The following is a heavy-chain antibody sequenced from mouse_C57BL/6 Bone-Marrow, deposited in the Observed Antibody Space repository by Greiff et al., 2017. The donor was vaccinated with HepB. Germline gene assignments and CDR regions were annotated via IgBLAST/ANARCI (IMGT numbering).Heavy chain of an antibody. D-gene: IGHD1-1*01. J-gene: IGHJ3*01. CDR2: IYPGDGDT. V-gene: IGHV1-82*01. CDR3: ARPGSSSWFAY. CDR1: GYAFSSSW. Sequence: LQESGPELVKPGASVKISCKASGYAFSSSWMNWVKQRPGKGLEWIGRIYPGDGDTNYNGKFKGKATLTADKSSSTAYMQLSSLTSEDSAVYFCARPGSSSWFAYWGQGTLVTVSA.